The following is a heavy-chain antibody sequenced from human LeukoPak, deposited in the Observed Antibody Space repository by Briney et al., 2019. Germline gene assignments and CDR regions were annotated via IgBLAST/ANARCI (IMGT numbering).Heavy chain of an antibody. CDR2: IIPIFGTA. CDR1: GGTFSSYA. J-gene: IGHJ4*02. Sequence: SVKVSCKAFGGTFSSYAISWVRQAPGQGLEWMGAIIPIFGTANYAQKFQGRVTITADESTSTAYMGLSSLRSEDSAVYYCARLRISMNRGVTDAYYFDYWGQGTLVTVSS. V-gene: IGHV1-69*13. D-gene: IGHD3-10*01. CDR3: ARLRISMNRGVTDAYYFDY.